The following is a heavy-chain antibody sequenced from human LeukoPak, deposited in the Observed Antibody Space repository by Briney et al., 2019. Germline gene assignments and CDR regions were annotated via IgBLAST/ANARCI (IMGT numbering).Heavy chain of an antibody. V-gene: IGHV1-2*02. Sequence: ASVKVSCKASGYTFTGYYMHWVRQAPGQGLEWMGWINPNSGGTNYAQKFQGRVTMTRDTSISTAYMELSRLRPDDTAVYYCARVGSSGWTHWYFDLWGRGTLVTVSS. CDR1: GYTFTGYY. CDR3: ARVGSSGWTHWYFDL. CDR2: INPNSGGT. J-gene: IGHJ2*01. D-gene: IGHD6-19*01.